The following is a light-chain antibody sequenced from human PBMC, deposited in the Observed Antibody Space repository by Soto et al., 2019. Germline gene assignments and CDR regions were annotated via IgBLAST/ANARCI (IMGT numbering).Light chain of an antibody. V-gene: IGKV1-9*01. J-gene: IGKJ5*01. CDR2: TAS. Sequence: DIQLTQSPSFLSASVGDRVTITCRASQVISSYLAWYQQKPGKAPKLLIYTASTLQSGVPSRFSGSGSGTEFTLTISGLQPEDFAPYYCQQFNSYPITFGLGTRLEIK. CDR1: QVISSY. CDR3: QQFNSYPIT.